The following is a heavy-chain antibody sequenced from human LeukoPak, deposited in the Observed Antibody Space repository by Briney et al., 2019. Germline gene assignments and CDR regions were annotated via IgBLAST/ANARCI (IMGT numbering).Heavy chain of an antibody. CDR2: THFSGTI. D-gene: IGHD5-18*01. Sequence: PSETLSLTCTVSGASISGTDYYWTWTRHHPGEGMEWLGFTHFSGTIYYNPSPRSRLIISADTAKNQMSLKLSSMTAADTAVYYRAAGGDTAKGGKYWGQGTQVTVSS. CDR3: AAGGDTAKGGKY. V-gene: IGHV4-31*03. J-gene: IGHJ4*02. CDR1: GASISGTDYY.